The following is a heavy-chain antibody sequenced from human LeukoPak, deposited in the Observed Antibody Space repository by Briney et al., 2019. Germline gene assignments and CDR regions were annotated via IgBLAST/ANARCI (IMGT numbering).Heavy chain of an antibody. D-gene: IGHD2-8*01. CDR3: ARGPYCTNGVCYTVYFDY. CDR2: IYHSGST. Sequence: PSETLSLTXTVSGYSISSGYYWGWIRQPPGKGLEWIGSIYHSGSTYYNPSLKSRVTISVDTSKNQFSLKLSSVTAADTAVYYCARGPYCTNGVCYTVYFDYWGQGTLVTVST. J-gene: IGHJ4*02. V-gene: IGHV4-38-2*02. CDR1: GYSISSGYY.